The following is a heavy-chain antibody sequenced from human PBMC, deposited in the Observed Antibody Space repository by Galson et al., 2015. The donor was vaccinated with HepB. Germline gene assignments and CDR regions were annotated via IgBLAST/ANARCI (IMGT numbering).Heavy chain of an antibody. CDR1: GFTFSSYA. CDR3: ARDEYYYGSGSYSLFDY. D-gene: IGHD3-10*01. CDR2: ISYDGSNK. Sequence: SLRLSCAASGFTFSSYAMHWVRQAPGKGLEWVAVISYDGSNKYYADSVKGRFTISRDNSKNTLYLQMNSLRAEDTAVYYCARDEYYYGSGSYSLFDYWGQETLVTVSS. J-gene: IGHJ4*02. V-gene: IGHV3-30*04.